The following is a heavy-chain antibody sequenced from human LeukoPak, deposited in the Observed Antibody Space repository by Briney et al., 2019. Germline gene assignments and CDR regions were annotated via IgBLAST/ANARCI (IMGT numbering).Heavy chain of an antibody. CDR1: GFTFKSHA. J-gene: IGHJ5*02. Sequence: AGRSLRLSCSAYGFTFKSHAMHWIRQAPGKGLEWVAFISWDGNIEHYADSVKGRFTISRDNPKNTLYLHLDNLRADDTAMYYCARNPERKYWFDPWGQGSLVTVSS. CDR3: ARNPERKYWFDP. V-gene: IGHV3-30-3*01. CDR2: ISWDGNIE.